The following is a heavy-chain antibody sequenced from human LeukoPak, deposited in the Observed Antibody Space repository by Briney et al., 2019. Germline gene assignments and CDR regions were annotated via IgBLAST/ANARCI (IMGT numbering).Heavy chain of an antibody. V-gene: IGHV3-30*02. CDR3: AKELGQWMALDY. CDR1: GFTFSSYG. J-gene: IGHJ4*02. D-gene: IGHD6-19*01. Sequence: PGGSLRLSCAASGFTFSSYGMHWVRQAPGKGLEWVSFITYDGSNQYYTESVKGRFTTSRDNSENTLYLQMNSLRTEDTAIYYCAKELGQWMALDYWGQGTLVTVSS. CDR2: ITYDGSNQ.